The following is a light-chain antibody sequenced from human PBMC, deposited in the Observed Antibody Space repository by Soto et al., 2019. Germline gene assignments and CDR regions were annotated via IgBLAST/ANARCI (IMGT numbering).Light chain of an antibody. CDR3: QQFSSYPLT. Sequence: VWTQSPGTLSLSPGERATLSGGGTQPIRNNYLAWYQQKPGKAPKLLIYDASSRDTGIPDRFSGGGSGTDFTLTISRLEPEDFAVYYCQQFSSYPLTFGGGTKVDIK. J-gene: IGKJ4*01. V-gene: IGKV3-20*01. CDR1: QPIRNNY. CDR2: DAS.